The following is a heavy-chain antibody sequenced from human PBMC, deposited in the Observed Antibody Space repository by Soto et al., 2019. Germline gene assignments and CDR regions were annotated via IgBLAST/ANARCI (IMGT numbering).Heavy chain of an antibody. CDR3: ARSGYSYGGPKRKGADYYYYGMDV. CDR2: IYYSGST. Sequence: QVQLQESGPGLVKPSQTLSLTCTVSGGSISSGGYYWSWLRQHPGKGLEWIGYIYYSGSTYYNPSLKSRVTISVDTSKNQFSLKLSSVTAADTAVYYCARSGYSYGGPKRKGADYYYYGMDVWGQGTTVTVSS. J-gene: IGHJ6*02. D-gene: IGHD5-18*01. V-gene: IGHV4-31*03. CDR1: GGSISSGGYY.